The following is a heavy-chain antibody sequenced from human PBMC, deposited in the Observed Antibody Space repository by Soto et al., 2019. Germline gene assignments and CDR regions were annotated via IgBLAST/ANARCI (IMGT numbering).Heavy chain of an antibody. CDR1: GGSISSSSYY. Sequence: QLQLQESGPGLVKPSETLSLTCTVSGGSISSSSYYWGWIRQPPGKGLEWIGSIYYSGSTYYNPSLKSRVTISVDTSKNQFSLKLSSVTAADTAVYYCASTDTAMVYYFDYWGQGTLVTVSS. D-gene: IGHD5-18*01. J-gene: IGHJ4*02. V-gene: IGHV4-39*01. CDR2: IYYSGST. CDR3: ASTDTAMVYYFDY.